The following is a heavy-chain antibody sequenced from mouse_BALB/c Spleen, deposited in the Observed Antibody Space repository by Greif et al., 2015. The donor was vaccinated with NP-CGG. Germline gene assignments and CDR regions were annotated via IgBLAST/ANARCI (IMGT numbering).Heavy chain of an antibody. CDR3: ARYFYAMDY. CDR1: GYTFTDYV. V-gene: IGHV1-77*01. Sequence: VQLQESGPELVKPGASVKTSCKASGYTFTDYVISWVKQRTGQGLEWIGEIYPGSGSTYYNEKFKGKATLTADKSSNTAYMQLSSLTSEDSAVYFCARYFYAMDYWGQGTSVTVSS. CDR2: IYPGSGST. J-gene: IGHJ4*01.